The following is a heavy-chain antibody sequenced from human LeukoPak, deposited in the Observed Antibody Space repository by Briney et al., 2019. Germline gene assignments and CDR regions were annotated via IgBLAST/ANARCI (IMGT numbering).Heavy chain of an antibody. Sequence: SETLSLTCSGSGGSITGYYWRWIRQPPGKELEWIGYVFYSGTTLYNPSLKSRVTISVDTSKTQFSLKLTSVTAADTAVYYCARHKTVPYDVFDIWGRGTMVAVSS. V-gene: IGHV4-59*08. J-gene: IGHJ3*02. CDR2: VFYSGTT. D-gene: IGHD3-3*01. CDR3: ARHKTVPYDVFDI. CDR1: GGSITGYY.